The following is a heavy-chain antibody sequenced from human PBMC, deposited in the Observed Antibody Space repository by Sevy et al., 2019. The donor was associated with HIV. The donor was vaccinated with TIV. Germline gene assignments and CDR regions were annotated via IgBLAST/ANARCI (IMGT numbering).Heavy chain of an antibody. CDR2: INAGNGNT. CDR1: GYTFTSYA. J-gene: IGHJ5*02. CDR3: ARDLAYSSSSNWFDP. D-gene: IGHD6-6*01. V-gene: IGHV1-3*01. Sequence: ASVKVSCKASGYTFTSYAMHWVRQAPGQRLEWMGWINAGNGNTKYSQKFQGRVTITRDTSASTAYMELSSLRSEDTAVYYCARDLAYSSSSNWFDPWGQGTLVTVSS.